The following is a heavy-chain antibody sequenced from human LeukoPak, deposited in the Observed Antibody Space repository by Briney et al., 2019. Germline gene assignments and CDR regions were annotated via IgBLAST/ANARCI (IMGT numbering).Heavy chain of an antibody. V-gene: IGHV3-48*03. D-gene: IGHD3-10*02. CDR2: ISSSGSTI. J-gene: IGHJ6*04. CDR3: AELGITMIGGV. CDR1: GFTFSSYE. Sequence: GGSLRLSCAASGFTFSSYEMNWVRQAPGKGLEWVSYISSSGSTIYYADSVKGRFTISRDNAKNSLYLQMNSLRAEDTAVYYCAELGITMIGGVWGKGTSVTVSS.